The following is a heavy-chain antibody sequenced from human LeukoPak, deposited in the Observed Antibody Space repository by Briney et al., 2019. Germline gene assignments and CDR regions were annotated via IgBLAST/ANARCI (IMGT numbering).Heavy chain of an antibody. Sequence: GGSLRLSCVVSGFNFDEYAMHWVRQAPGKGLEWVSGITWNSDKRGYVDSVKGRFIISRDNAKKSLYLQMSSLRPEDTALYYCVKARQYQWDLDAFQAWGQGTLVTVSS. CDR2: ITWNSDKR. CDR1: GFNFDEYA. V-gene: IGHV3-9*01. J-gene: IGHJ3*01. D-gene: IGHD2-8*01. CDR3: VKARQYQWDLDAFQA.